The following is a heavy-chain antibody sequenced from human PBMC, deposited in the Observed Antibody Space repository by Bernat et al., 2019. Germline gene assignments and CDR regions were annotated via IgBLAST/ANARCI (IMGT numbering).Heavy chain of an antibody. D-gene: IGHD2-21*02. V-gene: IGHV1-2*06. Sequence: QVQLAQPGAEVKKPGASVKVSCKASGYIFTAYFIQWLRQAPGQGLEWMGRINSDTGVTTYTQKFKGRVTMTRDTSISTAYMELSSLTSDDTAVYYCARDLASTAFWEFDYWGRGTQVTVSS. CDR1: GYIFTAYF. CDR3: ARDLASTAFWEFDY. CDR2: INSDTGVT. J-gene: IGHJ4*02.